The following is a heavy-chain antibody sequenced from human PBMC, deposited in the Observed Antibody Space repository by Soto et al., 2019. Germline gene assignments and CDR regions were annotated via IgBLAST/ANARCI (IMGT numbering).Heavy chain of an antibody. Sequence: SETLSLTCTVSGGSVSSGSYYWSWIRQPPGKGLEWIGYIYYSGSANYNPSLKSRVTISVDTSKNQFSLKLSSVTAADTAVYYCARGSITIFGVVKVNWFDPWGQG. CDR2: IYYSGSA. J-gene: IGHJ5*02. D-gene: IGHD3-3*01. V-gene: IGHV4-61*01. CDR1: GGSVSSGSYY. CDR3: ARGSITIFGVVKVNWFDP.